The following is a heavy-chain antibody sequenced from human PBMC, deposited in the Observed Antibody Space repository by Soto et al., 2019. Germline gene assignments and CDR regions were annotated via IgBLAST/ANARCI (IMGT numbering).Heavy chain of an antibody. CDR1: GFSLSTSGMC. CDR2: IDWDDDK. Sequence: SGPTLVNPTQTLTLTCTFSGFSLSTSGMCVSWIRQPPGKALEWLARIDWDDDKYYSTSLKTRLTIPKDTSKNQVVLTMTNMDPVDTATYYCAITFDAYYNGSGRSWDFDYWGQGTLVTVSS. D-gene: IGHD3-10*01. J-gene: IGHJ4*02. V-gene: IGHV2-70*11. CDR3: AITFDAYYNGSGRSWDFDY.